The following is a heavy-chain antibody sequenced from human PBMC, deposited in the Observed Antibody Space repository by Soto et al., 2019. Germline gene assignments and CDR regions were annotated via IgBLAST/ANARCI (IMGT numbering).Heavy chain of an antibody. CDR2: INPNSGGT. Sequence: ASVKVSCKASGYTFTGYYMHWVRQAPGQGLEWMGWINPNSGGTNYAQKFQGRVTMTRDTSISTAYMELSRLRSDDTAVYYCARDPSLAARPSEYYFDYWGQGTLVTVSS. J-gene: IGHJ4*02. D-gene: IGHD6-6*01. CDR3: ARDPSLAARPSEYYFDY. CDR1: GYTFTGYY. V-gene: IGHV1-2*02.